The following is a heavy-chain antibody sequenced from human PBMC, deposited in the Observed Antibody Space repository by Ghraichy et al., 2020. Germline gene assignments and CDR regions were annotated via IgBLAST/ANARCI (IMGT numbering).Heavy chain of an antibody. CDR1: GHTFTTSD. CDR3: TRDYYRSPRCFRFVRHYFYQLMEL. D-gene: IGHD2-2*01. Sequence: ASVKVSCQASGHTFTTSDISWVRLAPGQGLEWIGRLNPNTGKTDYAQKFQGRVAMTGDTATSTAYLELSALTSDDTAVYYCTRDYYRSPRCFRFVRHYFYQLMELWGTGTPVTGSS. CDR2: LNPNTGKT. V-gene: IGHV1-8*01. J-gene: IGHJ6*03.